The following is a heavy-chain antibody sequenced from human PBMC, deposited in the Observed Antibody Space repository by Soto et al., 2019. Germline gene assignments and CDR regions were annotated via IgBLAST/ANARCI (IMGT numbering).Heavy chain of an antibody. CDR2: IYKSATT. V-gene: IGHV4-30-4*01. Sequence: LSLPCSVSGDSISTVDYFWAWVRQPPGQALEYIGYIYKSATTYYNPSFESRVAISLDTSKSQFSLNVTSLTAADTAVYFCARGRYCLTGRCFPNWFDSWGQGTLVTVSS. D-gene: IGHD2-15*01. CDR3: ARGRYCLTGRCFPNWFDS. J-gene: IGHJ5*01. CDR1: GDSISTVDYF.